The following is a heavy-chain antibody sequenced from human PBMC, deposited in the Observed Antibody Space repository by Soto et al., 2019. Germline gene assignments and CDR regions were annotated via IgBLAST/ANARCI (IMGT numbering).Heavy chain of an antibody. Sequence: SETLSLTCTVSGGSISSGDYYWSWIRQPPGKGLEWIGYIYYSGSTYYNPSLKSRVTISVDTSKNQFSLKLSSVTAADTAVYYCDRAQSLRYFEWLSSGAFDIWGQGTMVTVSS. CDR1: GGSISSGDYY. V-gene: IGHV4-30-4*01. D-gene: IGHD3-9*01. J-gene: IGHJ3*02. CDR3: DRAQSLRYFEWLSSGAFDI. CDR2: IYYSGST.